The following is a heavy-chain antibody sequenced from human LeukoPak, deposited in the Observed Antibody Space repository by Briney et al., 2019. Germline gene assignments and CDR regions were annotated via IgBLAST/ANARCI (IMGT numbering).Heavy chain of an antibody. V-gene: IGHV4-59*01. CDR2: IYYSGST. CDR3: ARGGGSGRGNWFDP. J-gene: IGHJ5*02. Sequence: TSETLSLTCAVSGGSISSYYWSWIRQPPGQGLEWIGYIYYSGSTNYNPSLKSRVTISVDTSNNQFSLKLSSVTAADTSLYYCARGGGSGRGNWFDPWGQGTLVTVSS. D-gene: IGHD3-10*01. CDR1: GGSISSYY.